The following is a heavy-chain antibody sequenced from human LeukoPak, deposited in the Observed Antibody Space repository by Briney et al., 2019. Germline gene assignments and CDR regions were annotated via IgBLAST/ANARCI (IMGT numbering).Heavy chain of an antibody. CDR3: AAGYSGYNWVDYYYYGMDV. CDR2: INAGNGNT. D-gene: IGHD5-12*01. J-gene: IGHJ6*02. Sequence: ASVKVSCKASGYTFTSYAMHWVRQAPGQRLEWMGWINAGNGNTKYSQKFQGRVTITRDTSASTAYMELSSLRSEDTAVYYCAAGYSGYNWVDYYYYGMDVWGQGTTVTVSS. V-gene: IGHV1-3*01. CDR1: GYTFTSYA.